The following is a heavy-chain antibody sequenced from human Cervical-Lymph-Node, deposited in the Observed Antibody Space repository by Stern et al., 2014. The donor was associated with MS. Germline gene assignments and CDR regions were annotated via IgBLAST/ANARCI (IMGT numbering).Heavy chain of an antibody. CDR1: GGSISSSSYY. CDR3: ARQRAADHWTSPGWFDP. D-gene: IGHD6-13*01. CDR2: IYYSGST. V-gene: IGHV4-39*01. J-gene: IGHJ5*02. Sequence: QLQLQESGPGLVKPSETLSLTCTVSGGSISSSSYYWGWIRQPPGKGLEWIGSIYYSGSTYYNPSLKSRVTISVDTSKNQSPLKRSFVTAADTAVYYCARQRAADHWTSPGWFDPWGQGTLVTVSS.